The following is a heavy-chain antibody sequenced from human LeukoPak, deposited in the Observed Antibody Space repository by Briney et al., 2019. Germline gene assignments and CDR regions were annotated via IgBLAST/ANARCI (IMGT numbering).Heavy chain of an antibody. V-gene: IGHV1-69*06. Sequence: ASVKASCKASGGTFSSYAISWVRQAPGQGLEWMGGIIPIFGTANYAQKFQGRVTITADKSTSTAYMELSSLRSEDTAVYYCASWQMTTVTTLAFDIWGQGTMVTVSS. D-gene: IGHD4-17*01. CDR2: IIPIFGTA. CDR1: GGTFSSYA. J-gene: IGHJ3*02. CDR3: ASWQMTTVTTLAFDI.